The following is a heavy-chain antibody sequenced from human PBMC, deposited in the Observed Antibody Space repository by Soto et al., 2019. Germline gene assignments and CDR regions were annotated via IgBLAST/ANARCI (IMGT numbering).Heavy chain of an antibody. CDR1: GFTFSTYN. CDR2: ISSSGGTI. D-gene: IGHD3-10*01. V-gene: IGHV3-48*01. CDR3: ARLPGDHVSDSYFDY. Sequence: EVQLVESGGGLVQPGGSLRLSCAASGFTFSTYNMNWVRQAPGKGLEWLAYISSSGGTIYYADSVKVRFTISRDNAKNSLYLQMNNLRVEDTAVYYCARLPGDHVSDSYFDYWGQGTLVTVSS. J-gene: IGHJ4*02.